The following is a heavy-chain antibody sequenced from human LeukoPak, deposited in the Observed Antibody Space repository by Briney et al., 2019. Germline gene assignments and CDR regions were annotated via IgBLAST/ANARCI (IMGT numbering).Heavy chain of an antibody. CDR1: GGTFSSYA. Sequence: WASVKVSCKASGGTFSSYAISWVRQAPGQGLEWMGGIIPIFGTANYAQKFQGRVTITTDESTSTAYMELSSLRSEDTAVYYCASAGQSPYYYYCYYMDVWGKGTTVTVSS. CDR3: ASAGQSPYYYYCYYMDV. J-gene: IGHJ6*03. CDR2: IIPIFGTA. V-gene: IGHV1-69*05.